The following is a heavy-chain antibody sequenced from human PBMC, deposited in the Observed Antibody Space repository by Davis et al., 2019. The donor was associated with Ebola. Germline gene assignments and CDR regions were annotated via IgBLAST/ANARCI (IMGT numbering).Heavy chain of an antibody. CDR3: VANSSFSPWFDP. J-gene: IGHJ5*02. CDR1: GAAVTSSYHY. Sequence: PSETLSLTCTVSGAAVTSSYHYWGWIRQSPGKGLEWIATVYYIGTTYINPSLQSRVTMSVDTSKNHFSLNLKSVTVADTAVYYCVANSSFSPWFDPWGQGTQVIVSS. CDR2: VYYIGTT. D-gene: IGHD3-22*01. V-gene: IGHV4-39*07.